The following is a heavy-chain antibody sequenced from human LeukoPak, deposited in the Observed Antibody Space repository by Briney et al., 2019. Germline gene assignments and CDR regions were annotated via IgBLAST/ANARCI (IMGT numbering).Heavy chain of an antibody. CDR2: IYYSGST. J-gene: IGHJ4*02. CDR1: GCSISSYY. CDR3: ACLKVRGVIRTFDY. Sequence: TSETLSLTCAVSGCSISSYYWGWIRQPPGKGLEWIGYIYYSGSTNYNPSLKSRVTISVDTSKNQFSLKLSSVTAADTAVYYCACLKVRGVIRTFDYWGQGTLVTVSS. D-gene: IGHD3-10*01. V-gene: IGHV4-59*01.